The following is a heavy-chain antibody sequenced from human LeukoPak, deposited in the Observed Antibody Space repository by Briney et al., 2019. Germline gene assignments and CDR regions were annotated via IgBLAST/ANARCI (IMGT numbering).Heavy chain of an antibody. V-gene: IGHV1-2*02. CDR2: INPHTGDT. Sequence: GASVKVSCKASGYSFTGYFIHWVRQAPGQGLEWMGWINPHTGDTDSAQRFQGSVTMTRDTSINTAHMELSGLTSDDTAVYYCARDMNWRASIWYFDLWGRGTLVTVSS. J-gene: IGHJ2*01. CDR1: GYSFTGYF. D-gene: IGHD3-16*01. CDR3: ARDMNWRASIWYFDL.